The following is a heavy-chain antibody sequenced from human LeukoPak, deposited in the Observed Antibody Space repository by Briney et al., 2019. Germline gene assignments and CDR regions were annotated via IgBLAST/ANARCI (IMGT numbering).Heavy chain of an antibody. CDR2: INPNSGGT. J-gene: IGHJ5*02. CDR1: GYTFTASY. Sequence: ASVKVSCEASGYTFTASYLHWVRQAPGQGLEWMGWINPNSGGTNYAQKFQGRVTMTRDTSISTAYMELSRLRSDDTAVYYCARETSARYCSSTSCLGWFDPWGQGTLVTVSS. D-gene: IGHD2-2*01. CDR3: ARETSARYCSSTSCLGWFDP. V-gene: IGHV1-2*02.